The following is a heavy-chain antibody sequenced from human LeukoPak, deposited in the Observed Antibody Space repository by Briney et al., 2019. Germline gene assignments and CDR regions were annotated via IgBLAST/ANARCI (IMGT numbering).Heavy chain of an antibody. CDR2: IYYSGST. CDR3: ARIPRVVRFRERAYFDY. Sequence: PSETLSLTCTVSGGSISSSSYYWGWIRQPPGKGLEWIGSIYYSGSTYYNPSLKSRVTISVDTSKNQFSLKLSSVTAADTAVYYCARIPRVVRFRERAYFDYWGQGTLVTVSS. CDR1: GGSISSSSYY. V-gene: IGHV4-39*01. J-gene: IGHJ4*02. D-gene: IGHD3-10*01.